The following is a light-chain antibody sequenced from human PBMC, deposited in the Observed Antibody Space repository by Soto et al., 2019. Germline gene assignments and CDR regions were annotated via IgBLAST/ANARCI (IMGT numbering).Light chain of an antibody. CDR2: EVS. Sequence: QSALTQPASVSGSPGQSITISYTGTSSDVGGYNSVSWFQQHPSKAPKLIIYEVSPRPSGVSIRFSGSKSGNTASLTISGLQAEDEADYYCNSYRHSTTLVFGTGTKVTVL. CDR1: SSDVGGYNS. CDR3: NSYRHSTTLV. V-gene: IGLV2-14*01. J-gene: IGLJ1*01.